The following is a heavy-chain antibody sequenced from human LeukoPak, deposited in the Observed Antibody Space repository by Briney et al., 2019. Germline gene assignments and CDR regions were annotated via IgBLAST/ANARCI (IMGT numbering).Heavy chain of an antibody. CDR2: ISYDGSNK. CDR3: AKAIQYERRWELRNAFDI. D-gene: IGHD1-26*01. Sequence: PGGSLRLSCAASGFTFSNAWMSWVRQAPGKGLEWVAVISYDGSNKYYADSVKGRFTISRDNSKNTLYLQMNSLRAEDTAVYYCAKAIQYERRWELRNAFDIWGQGTMVTVSS. J-gene: IGHJ3*02. CDR1: GFTFSNAW. V-gene: IGHV3-30*18.